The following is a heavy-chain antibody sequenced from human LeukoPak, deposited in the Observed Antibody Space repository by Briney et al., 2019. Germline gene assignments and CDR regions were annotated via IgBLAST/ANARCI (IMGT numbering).Heavy chain of an antibody. CDR3: ARGEWELLVSFRYNWFDP. J-gene: IGHJ5*02. V-gene: IGHV4-61*02. CDR2: IYTSGST. D-gene: IGHD1-26*01. Sequence: PSETLSLTCTVSGGSISSGSYYWSWIRQPAGKGLEGIGRIYTSGSTNYNPSLKSRVTISVDTSKNQFSLKLSSVTAADTAVYYCARGEWELLVSFRYNWFDPWGQGTLVTVSS. CDR1: GGSISSGSYY.